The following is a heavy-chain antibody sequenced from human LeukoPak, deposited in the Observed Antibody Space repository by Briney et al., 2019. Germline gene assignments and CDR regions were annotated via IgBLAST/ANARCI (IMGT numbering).Heavy chain of an antibody. D-gene: IGHD3-22*01. V-gene: IGHV1-18*04. CDR1: VYTFTSYG. J-gene: IGHJ4*02. Sequence: ASVKVSCKASVYTFTSYGISWVRQAPGQGLEWMGWISAYNGNTNYAQKLQGRVTMTTDTSTSTAYMELRSLRSDDTAVYYCARDEYYYDSSGYYYRSFDYWGQGTLVTVSS. CDR2: ISAYNGNT. CDR3: ARDEYYYDSSGYYYRSFDY.